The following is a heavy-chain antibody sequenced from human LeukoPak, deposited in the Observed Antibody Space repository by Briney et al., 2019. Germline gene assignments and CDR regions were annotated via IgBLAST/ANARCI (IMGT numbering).Heavy chain of an antibody. CDR3: ARGSQPYYYDSSGYPTTPDY. V-gene: IGHV1-2*02. CDR1: GYTFTGYY. D-gene: IGHD3-22*01. J-gene: IGHJ4*02. Sequence: GASVKVSCKASGYTFTGYYMHWVRQAPGQGLEWMGWINPNSGGTNYAQKFQGRVTMTRDTSISTACMELSRLRSDDTAVYYCARGSQPYYYDSSGYPTTPDYWGQGTLVTVSS. CDR2: INPNSGGT.